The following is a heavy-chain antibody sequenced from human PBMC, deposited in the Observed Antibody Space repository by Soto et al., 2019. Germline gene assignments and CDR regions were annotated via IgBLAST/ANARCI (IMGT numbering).Heavy chain of an antibody. CDR3: ASPKDYGDYVD. Sequence: SETLSLTCXVSGGSISSSNWWSWDRQPPGKGLEWIGEIYHSGSTNYNPSLKSRVTISVDKSKNQFSLKLSSVTAADTAVDYCASPKDYGDYVDWGQGTLGTVAS. CDR1: GGSISSSNW. CDR2: IYHSGST. V-gene: IGHV4-4*02. J-gene: IGHJ4*02. D-gene: IGHD4-17*01.